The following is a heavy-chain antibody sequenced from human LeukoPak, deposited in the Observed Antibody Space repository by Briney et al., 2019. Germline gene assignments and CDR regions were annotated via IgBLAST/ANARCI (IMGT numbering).Heavy chain of an antibody. Sequence: SETLSLTCTVSGASIGSYYWSWIRQPPGKGLEWIGYIFYTGTTNYNPSLKSRVTISLDTSKSQFSLKLSSVTAAETAVYYCARLISGVGYFDYWGQGALVTVSS. D-gene: IGHD3-10*01. CDR2: IFYTGTT. V-gene: IGHV4-59*08. J-gene: IGHJ4*02. CDR1: GASIGSYY. CDR3: ARLISGVGYFDY.